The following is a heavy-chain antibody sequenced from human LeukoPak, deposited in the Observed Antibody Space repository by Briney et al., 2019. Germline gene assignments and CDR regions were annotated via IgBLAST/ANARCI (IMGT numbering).Heavy chain of an antibody. CDR1: GGTFSSYA. J-gene: IGHJ4*02. Sequence: SVKVSCKASGGTFSSYAISWVRQAPGQGLEWMGRIIPILGIANYAQKFQGRVTITADKSTSTAYMELSSLRSEDTAVYYCARDETVTTSSHYWGQGTLVTVSS. CDR3: ARDETVTTSSHY. CDR2: IIPILGIA. D-gene: IGHD4-17*01. V-gene: IGHV1-69*04.